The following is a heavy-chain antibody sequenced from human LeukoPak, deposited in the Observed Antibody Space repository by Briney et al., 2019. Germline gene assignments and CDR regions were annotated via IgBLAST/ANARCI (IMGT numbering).Heavy chain of an antibody. D-gene: IGHD4-23*01. CDR1: GDSVSSNSAA. CDR2: TYFRSKWYN. V-gene: IGHV6-1*01. CDR3: AKTYGGTCDN. Sequence: SQTLSLTCVLSGDSVSSNSAAWNWIRQSPSRGFEWLGRTYFRSKWYNDYAASAKSRITVNPDTSKNHFSLQLSSVTLEDTAVYSCAKTYGGTCDNWGQGTLVTVSS. J-gene: IGHJ4*02.